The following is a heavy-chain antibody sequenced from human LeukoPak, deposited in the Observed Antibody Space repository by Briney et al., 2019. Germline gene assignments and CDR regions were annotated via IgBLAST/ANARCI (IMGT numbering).Heavy chain of an antibody. CDR1: GFTFSNYW. J-gene: IGHJ4*02. V-gene: IGHV3-74*01. D-gene: IGHD4-17*01. CDR2: INRDGRST. CDR3: ALPLRDGDFYFDY. Sequence: PGWSLRLSCAASGFTFSNYWMHWVRQAPGKGLVWVSRINRDGRSTNYADSVKGRFTISRDNAKNTVFLQMNSLRAEDTAVYYCALPLRDGDFYFDYWGQGALVTVSS.